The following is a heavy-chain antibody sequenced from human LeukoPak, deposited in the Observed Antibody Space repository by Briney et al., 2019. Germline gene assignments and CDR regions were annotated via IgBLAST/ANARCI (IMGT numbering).Heavy chain of an antibody. CDR1: GFTFSSYG. V-gene: IGHV3-23*01. CDR2: ISGSGGST. CDR3: AKYPYYYYYMDV. J-gene: IGHJ6*03. Sequence: GGSLRLSCAASGFTFSSYGMSWVRQAPGKGLEWVSAISGSGGSTYYADSVKGRFTISRDNSKNTLYLQMNSLRAEDTAVYYCAKYPYYYYYMDVWGKGTTVTVSS.